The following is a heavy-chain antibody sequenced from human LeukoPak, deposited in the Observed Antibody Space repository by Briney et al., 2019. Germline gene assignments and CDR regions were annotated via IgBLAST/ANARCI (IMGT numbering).Heavy chain of an antibody. CDR2: INPNSGDT. CDR3: ARDKYYYGSGTFYSSAVFDY. J-gene: IGHJ4*02. CDR1: GYTLTELS. Sequence: ASVKVSCKVSGYTLTELSMHWVRQAPGKGLEWMGRINPNSGDTEYTQKFQDWVTMTRDTSTRTAYMELSGLRSGDTAVYYCARDKYYYGSGTFYSSAVFDYWGQGTLVAVSS. V-gene: IGHV1-2*04. D-gene: IGHD3-10*01.